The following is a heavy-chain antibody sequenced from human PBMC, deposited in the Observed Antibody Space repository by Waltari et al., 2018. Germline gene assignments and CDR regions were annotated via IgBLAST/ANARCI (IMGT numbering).Heavy chain of an antibody. CDR3: ARGDXSXXCYVDDX. V-gene: IGHV4-4*07. J-gene: IGHJ4*02. Sequence: QVXLQXSGPXXVKPSGTLSLTCTVSAGSLRNYYWSWIGQSAGRGLEFIGRIYAGVSTDXXXSXXSRLXMSIDTSRNQFSLTLRSVTAADTAVXXXARGDXSXXCYVDDXWXXXTLVIVSS. CDR1: AGSLRNYY. D-gene: IGHD2-2*01. CDR2: IYAGVST.